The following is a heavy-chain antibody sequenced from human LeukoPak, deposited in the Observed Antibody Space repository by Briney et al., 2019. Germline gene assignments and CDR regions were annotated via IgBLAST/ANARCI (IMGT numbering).Heavy chain of an antibody. CDR2: IIPIFGTP. Sequence: SVKVSCKASGGTFSSYAISWVRQDPGQGLEWMGGIIPIFGTPNYAQNFRGRLTITTDESTTTAYMDLSSLRSEDTAVYYCASGFDCSGTNCRYTEGYSFDFWGQGTMVTVSS. J-gene: IGHJ3*01. D-gene: IGHD2-2*01. CDR1: GGTFSSYA. V-gene: IGHV1-69*05. CDR3: ASGFDCSGTNCRYTEGYSFDF.